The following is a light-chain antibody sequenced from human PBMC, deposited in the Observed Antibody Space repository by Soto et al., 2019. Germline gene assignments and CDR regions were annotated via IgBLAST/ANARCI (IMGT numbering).Light chain of an antibody. CDR3: HQYANSPRR. CDR2: GAS. V-gene: IGKV3-20*01. J-gene: IGKJ1*01. CDR1: CSLMSGD. Sequence: VSCSLMSGDLACDQQIPGRAPGLLIYGASSRATGIPDGFSGSGSGTDFNLPISSLQPEDFAVYYCHQYANSPRRFGQGTKEDIK.